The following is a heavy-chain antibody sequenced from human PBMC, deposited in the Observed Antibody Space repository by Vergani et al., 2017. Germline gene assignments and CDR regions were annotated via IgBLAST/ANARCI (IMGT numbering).Heavy chain of an antibody. CDR1: GFTFSSYA. CDR2: ISGRGGST. Sequence: EVQLLESGGGLVQPGGSLRLSCAASGFTFSSYAMSWVRQAPGKGLEWVSAISGRGGSTYYADSVKGRFNISRDNSKNTLYLQMNSLRAEDTAVYYCARDLGYSGTLQGLDYWGQGTLVTVSS. CDR3: ARDLGYSGTLQGLDY. J-gene: IGHJ4*02. V-gene: IGHV3-23*01. D-gene: IGHD1-26*01.